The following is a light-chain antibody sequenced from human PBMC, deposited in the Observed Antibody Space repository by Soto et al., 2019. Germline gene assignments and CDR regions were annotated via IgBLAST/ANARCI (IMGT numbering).Light chain of an antibody. V-gene: IGKV1-27*01. CDR3: QKYNSALGGT. Sequence: DIQMTQSPSSLSASVGDRVTITCRASQGISNYLAWYQQKPGKVPKLLIYAASTLQSGVPSRFSGSGSWTDFTLTISSLQPEDVATYYCQKYNSALGGTFGQGTKVEIK. CDR2: AAS. CDR1: QGISNY. J-gene: IGKJ1*01.